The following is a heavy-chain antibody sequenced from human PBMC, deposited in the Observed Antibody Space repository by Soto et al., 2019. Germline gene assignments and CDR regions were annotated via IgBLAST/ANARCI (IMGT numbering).Heavy chain of an antibody. Sequence: PGGSLRLSCAASGFTFSSYWMHWVRQAPGKGLVWVSRINSDGSSTSYADSVKGRFTISRDNAKNTLYLQMNSLRAEDTAVYYWAKEISEQLVVFGYWGQGTLVTVSS. D-gene: IGHD6-6*01. V-gene: IGHV3-74*01. J-gene: IGHJ4*02. CDR2: INSDGSST. CDR3: AKEISEQLVVFGY. CDR1: GFTFSSYW.